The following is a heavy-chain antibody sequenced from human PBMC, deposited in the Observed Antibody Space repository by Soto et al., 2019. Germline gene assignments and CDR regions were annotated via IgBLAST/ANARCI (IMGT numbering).Heavy chain of an antibody. V-gene: IGHV4-4*02. CDR1: SGSISSSSW. J-gene: IGHJ4*02. CDR3: AGHGDRSYTWTY. D-gene: IGHD1-1*01. CDR2: IHHSGTT. Sequence: QVQLQESGPGLVKSSGTLSLTCAVSSGSISSSSWYSWVRQPPGKGLEWIGEIHHSGTTYCNPALESRLSISLDAPRNQFSLRLSSVTAADAAVYYCAGHGDRSYTWTYWGLGTLVTVSS.